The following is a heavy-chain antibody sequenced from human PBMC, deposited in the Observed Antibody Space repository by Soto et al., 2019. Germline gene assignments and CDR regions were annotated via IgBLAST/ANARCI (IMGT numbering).Heavy chain of an antibody. CDR1: GYTFTSYD. Sequence: ASVKVSCKASGYTFTSYDINWVRQATGQGLEWMGWMNPNSGNTSYAQKFQGRVTMTRDTSTSTVYMELSSLRSEDTAVYYCARTLRYFDWLDVWGQGTTVTVSS. CDR3: ARTLRYFDWLDV. J-gene: IGHJ6*02. CDR2: MNPNSGNT. D-gene: IGHD3-9*01. V-gene: IGHV1-8*01.